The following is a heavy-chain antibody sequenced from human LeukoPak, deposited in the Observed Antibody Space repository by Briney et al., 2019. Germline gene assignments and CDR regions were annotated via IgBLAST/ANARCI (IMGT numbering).Heavy chain of an antibody. V-gene: IGHV4-59*01. Sequence: PSETLSLTCTVSGGSISSYYWSWIRQPPGKGLEWIGYIYYSGSTNYNPSLKSRVTISVDTSKNQFSLKLSSVTAADTAVYYCARGKEAAAGSYYYYYMDVWGKGTTVTISS. CDR1: GGSISSYY. CDR3: ARGKEAAAGSYYYYYMDV. J-gene: IGHJ6*03. CDR2: IYYSGST. D-gene: IGHD6-13*01.